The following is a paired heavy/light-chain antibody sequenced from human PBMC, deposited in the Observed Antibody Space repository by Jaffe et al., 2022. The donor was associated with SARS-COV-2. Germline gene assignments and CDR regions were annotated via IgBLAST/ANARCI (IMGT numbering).Heavy chain of an antibody. V-gene: IGHV3-23*01. CDR3: AKVRGSGDFYAMDV. Sequence: EVQLLQSGGGLVQPGGSLRLSCAASGFTFSSYAMRWVRQAPAKGLEWVATISASGDKTWYADSVKGRFTLSRDNSKNTLLLHMSSLRAEDTALYYCAKVRGSGDFYAMDVWGQGTTVTVSS. J-gene: IGHJ6*02. CDR2: ISASGDKT. CDR1: GFTFSSYA. D-gene: IGHD3-10*01.
Light chain of an antibody. CDR2: LGS. CDR3: LQSLQTPLT. Sequence: DIVMTQSPLSLPVTPGEPASISCKSSRSLLHSNGNNYLDWYLQKPGQSPQLLIYLGSNRASGVPDRFTGSGSGTDFTLKISRVESEDVGVYYCLQSLQTPLTFGGGTKVEIK. V-gene: IGKV2-28*01. J-gene: IGKJ4*01. CDR1: RSLLHSNGNNY.